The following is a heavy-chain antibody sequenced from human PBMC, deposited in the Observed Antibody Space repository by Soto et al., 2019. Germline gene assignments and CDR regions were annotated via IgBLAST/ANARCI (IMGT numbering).Heavy chain of an antibody. J-gene: IGHJ5*02. CDR3: ARRTTHYYRSDAGNWFDP. V-gene: IGHV1-69*01. Sequence: VQLVQSGAEVKKPGSSVKVSCKASGGTFSSYAISWVRQAPGQGLEWMGGIIPIFGTANYAQKFQGRVTITADESTSTAYMELSSLRSEDTAVYYCARRTTHYYRSDAGNWFDPWGQATLVTVSS. D-gene: IGHD3-10*01. CDR1: GGTFSSYA. CDR2: IIPIFGTA.